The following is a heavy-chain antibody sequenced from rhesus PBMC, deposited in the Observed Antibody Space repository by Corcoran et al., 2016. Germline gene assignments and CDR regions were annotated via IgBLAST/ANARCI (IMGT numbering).Heavy chain of an antibody. CDR2: IDPTDSNT. CDR3: AKGQLGGGLDS. Sequence: EVQLVQSGAEVKRPGETLKISCKTSGYIFTSFWSSWVRRTPGEGLEWMGAIDPTDSNTRSSPSFQGQVTISSDKSISTAYLQWSSLKASDSATYNCAKGQLGGGLDSWGQGVVVIVSS. D-gene: IGHD3-3*01. J-gene: IGHJ6*01. V-gene: IGHV5-2*01. CDR1: GYIFTSFW.